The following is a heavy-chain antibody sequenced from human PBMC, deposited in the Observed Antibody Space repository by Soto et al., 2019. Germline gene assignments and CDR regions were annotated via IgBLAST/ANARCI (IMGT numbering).Heavy chain of an antibody. D-gene: IGHD5-12*01. CDR3: ARSEWLRSAGYYYYGMDV. CDR2: IIPIFGTA. Sequence: SVKVSCKASGGTFSSYAISWVRQAPGQGLEWMGGIIPIFGTANYAQKFQGRVTITADKSTSTAYMELSSLRSEDTAVYYCARSEWLRSAGYYYYGMDVWGQGTTVTVSS. J-gene: IGHJ6*02. V-gene: IGHV1-69*06. CDR1: GGTFSSYA.